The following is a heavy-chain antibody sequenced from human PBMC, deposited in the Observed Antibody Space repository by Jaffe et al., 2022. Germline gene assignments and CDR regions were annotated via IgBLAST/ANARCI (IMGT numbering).Heavy chain of an antibody. CDR3: ARQEGGYGDLRLFDY. J-gene: IGHJ4*02. CDR2: IYHSGST. D-gene: IGHD4-17*01. CDR1: GYSISSGYY. V-gene: IGHV4-38-2*01. Sequence: QVQLQESGPGLVKPSETLSLTCAVSGYSISSGYYWGWIRQPPGKGLEWIGSIYHSGSTYYNPSLKSRVTISVDTSKNQFSLKLSSVTAADTAVYYCARQEGGYGDLRLFDYWGQGTLVTVSS.